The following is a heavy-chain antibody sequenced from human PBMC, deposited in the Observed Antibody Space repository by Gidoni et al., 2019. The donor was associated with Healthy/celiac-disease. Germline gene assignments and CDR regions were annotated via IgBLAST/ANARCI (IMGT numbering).Heavy chain of an antibody. CDR3: ARDRHLRATSIAAAGNDY. CDR1: GFTFSSYW. CDR2: IKQDGSEK. J-gene: IGHJ4*02. V-gene: IGHV3-7*01. Sequence: EVQLVESGGGLVQPGGSLRLSCAASGFTFSSYWMSWVRQAPGKGLEWVANIKQDGSEKYYVDSVKGRFTISRDNAKNSLYLQMNSLRAEDTAVYYCARDRHLRATSIAAAGNDYWGQGTLVTVSS. D-gene: IGHD6-13*01.